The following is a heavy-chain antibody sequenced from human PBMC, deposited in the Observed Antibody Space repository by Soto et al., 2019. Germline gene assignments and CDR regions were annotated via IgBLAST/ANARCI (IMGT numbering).Heavy chain of an antibody. V-gene: IGHV4-59*01. Sequence: SETLSLTCTVSGGSISSYYWSWIRQPPGKGLEWIGYIYYSGSTNYNPSLKSRVTISVETSKNQFSLKLSSVTAADTAVYYCARGEYGSGSSRVYYYYYMDVWGKGTTVTVSS. CDR3: ARGEYGSGSSRVYYYYYMDV. J-gene: IGHJ6*03. D-gene: IGHD3-10*01. CDR1: GGSISSYY. CDR2: IYYSGST.